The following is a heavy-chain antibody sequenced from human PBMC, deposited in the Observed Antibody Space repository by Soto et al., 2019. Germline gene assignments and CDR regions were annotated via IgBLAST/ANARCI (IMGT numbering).Heavy chain of an antibody. J-gene: IGHJ2*01. D-gene: IGHD4-17*01. Sequence: EVQLLESGGGLVQPGGSLRLSCAASGFTFSSYAMNWVRQAPGKGLEWVSVISGSGGSTYYADAVKGRFTISRDNSKNTRYLQRTSRGAEDTAVSYCAKRTVGWYFDLWGRGTLVTVSS. V-gene: IGHV3-23*01. CDR1: GFTFSSYA. CDR3: AKRTVGWYFDL. CDR2: ISGSGGST.